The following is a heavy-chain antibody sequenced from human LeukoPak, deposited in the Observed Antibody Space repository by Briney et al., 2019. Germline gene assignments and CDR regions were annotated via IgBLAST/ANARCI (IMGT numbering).Heavy chain of an antibody. V-gene: IGHV1-46*01. D-gene: IGHD6-19*01. CDR2: INPSGGTT. CDR3: ARGSYSSGRSAVDY. CDR1: GYTFISYY. Sequence: WASVKVSCKASGYTFISYYLHWVRQAPGQGLEWMGIINPSGGTTSYAQKFKGRVTLTRDTSASTVYMEVSSLRSEDTAVYYCARGSYSSGRSAVDYWGQGTLVTVSS. J-gene: IGHJ4*02.